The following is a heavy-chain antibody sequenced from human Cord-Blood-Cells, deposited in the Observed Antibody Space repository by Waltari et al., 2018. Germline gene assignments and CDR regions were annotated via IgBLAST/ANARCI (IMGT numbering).Heavy chain of an antibody. CDR1: GYTFTRYD. Sequence: QVQLVQSGAEVKKPGASVKVSCKASGYTFTRYDHNRVRQATGQGLEWMGWMNPNSGNTGYAQKFQGRVTMTRNTSISTAYMELSSLRSEDTAVYYCARDGRIAARQSGFGYWGQGTLVTVSS. J-gene: IGHJ4*02. CDR3: ARDGRIAARQSGFGY. D-gene: IGHD6-6*01. V-gene: IGHV1-8*01. CDR2: MNPNSGNT.